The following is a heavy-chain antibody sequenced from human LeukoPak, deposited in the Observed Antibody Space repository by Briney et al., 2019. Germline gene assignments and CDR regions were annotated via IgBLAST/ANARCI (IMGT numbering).Heavy chain of an antibody. Sequence: GESLKISCKGSGYTFTNYWIDWVRQMPGKGLEWMGIIYPGDSDTRYSPSFEGQVTMSVDASINTAYLQWSSLKASDTAIYFCARRQAVTGAPFDYWGQGILVTVSS. D-gene: IGHD4-17*01. V-gene: IGHV5-51*01. CDR1: GYTFTNYW. CDR3: ARRQAVTGAPFDY. J-gene: IGHJ4*02. CDR2: IYPGDSDT.